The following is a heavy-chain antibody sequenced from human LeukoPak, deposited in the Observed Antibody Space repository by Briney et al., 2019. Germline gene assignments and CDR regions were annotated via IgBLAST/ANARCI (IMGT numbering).Heavy chain of an antibody. CDR2: INHSGST. Sequence: SETLSLTCAVYGGSFSGYYWSWIRQPPGKGLEWIGEINHSGSTNYNPSLKSRVTISVDASKNQFSLKLSSVTAADTAVYYCAIYSNYDYWGQGTLVTVSS. V-gene: IGHV4-34*01. J-gene: IGHJ4*02. CDR1: GGSFSGYY. CDR3: AIYSNYDY. D-gene: IGHD4-11*01.